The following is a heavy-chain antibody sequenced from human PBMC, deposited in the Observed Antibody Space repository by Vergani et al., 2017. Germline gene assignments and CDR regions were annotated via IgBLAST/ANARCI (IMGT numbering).Heavy chain of an antibody. CDR1: GFTFSSYG. V-gene: IGHV3-33*01. D-gene: IGHD5-12*01. CDR2: IWYDGSNK. CDR3: ASDPSYSTYGGFDY. J-gene: IGHJ4*02. Sequence: QVQLVESGGGVVQPGRSLRLSCAASGFTFSSYGMHWVRQAPGKGLEWVAVIWYDGSNKYYADSVKGRFTISRDNSKNTLYLQMNSLRAEDTAVYYCASDPSYSTYGGFDYWGQGTLVTVSS.